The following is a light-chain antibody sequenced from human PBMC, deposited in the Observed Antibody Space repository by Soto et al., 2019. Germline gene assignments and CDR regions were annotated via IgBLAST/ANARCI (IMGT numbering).Light chain of an antibody. V-gene: IGKV2-28*01. CDR3: MQALQTPWT. J-gene: IGKJ1*01. CDR2: LGS. CDR1: QCLLHNNGNNN. Sequence: DIVMTQSPLSLPVTPGEPASISCRSSQCLLHNNGNNNLDCYLQKPGQSPQLLIYLGSTRASGVPDRFSGSGSGTDFTLKISRXEAEDVGVYDCMQALQTPWTFGQGTKVDIK.